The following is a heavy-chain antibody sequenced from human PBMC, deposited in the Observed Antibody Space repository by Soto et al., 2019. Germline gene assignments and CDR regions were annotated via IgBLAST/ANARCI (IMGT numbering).Heavy chain of an antibody. CDR3: ARGRYSGYDMPDTYYYYNCGMDV. Sequence: QVQLVQSGAEVKKPGSSVKVSCKASGGTFSSHGISWVRQAPGQGLEWMGGIVPIFGTADDAQRFRGRVTVTANESTTTAYMELSSLSSEDTAVYYCARGRYSGYDMPDTYYYYNCGMDVWGQGTTVTVSS. CDR2: IVPIFGTA. V-gene: IGHV1-69*12. D-gene: IGHD5-12*01. CDR1: GGTFSSHG. J-gene: IGHJ6*02.